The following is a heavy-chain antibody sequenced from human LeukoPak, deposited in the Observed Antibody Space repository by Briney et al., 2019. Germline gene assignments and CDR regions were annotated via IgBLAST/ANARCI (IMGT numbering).Heavy chain of an antibody. Sequence: ETLSLTCTVSGGSISGYYWSWVRQAPGKGLEWVGRIKSKTDGGTTDYAAPVKGRFTISRDDSKNTLYLQMNSLKTEDTAVYYCTTLAPITMIEYYFDYWGQGTLVTVSS. CDR1: GGSISGYY. D-gene: IGHD3-22*01. V-gene: IGHV3-15*01. CDR2: IKSKTDGGTT. CDR3: TTLAPITMIEYYFDY. J-gene: IGHJ4*02.